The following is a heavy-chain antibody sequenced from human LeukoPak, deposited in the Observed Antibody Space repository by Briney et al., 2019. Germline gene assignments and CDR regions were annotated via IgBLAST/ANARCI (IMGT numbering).Heavy chain of an antibody. D-gene: IGHD3-10*01. V-gene: IGHV4-59*12. J-gene: IGHJ2*01. CDR2: IYYSGST. Sequence: SETLSLTCTVSGGSISSYYWSWIRQPPGKGLEWIGYIYYSGSTNYNPSLKSRVTISVDTSKNQFSLKLSSVTAADTAVYYCASSSYGSGSYPPNWYFDLWGRGTLVTVSS. CDR3: ASSSYGSGSYPPNWYFDL. CDR1: GGSISSYY.